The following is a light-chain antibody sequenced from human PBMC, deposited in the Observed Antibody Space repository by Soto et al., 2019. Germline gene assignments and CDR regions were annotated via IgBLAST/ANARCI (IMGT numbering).Light chain of an antibody. CDR3: SSFAGSNNFV. CDR1: SSDVGGYHY. J-gene: IGLJ1*01. Sequence: QSALTQPPSASGSPGQSVTISCTGTSSDVGGYHYVSWYHQHPGKAPKHMIYEVTKRPSGVPDRSSGSKSCNTASLTVSGIQGEEEEECPLSSFAGSNNFVFGTGTKVTVL. V-gene: IGLV2-8*01. CDR2: EVT.